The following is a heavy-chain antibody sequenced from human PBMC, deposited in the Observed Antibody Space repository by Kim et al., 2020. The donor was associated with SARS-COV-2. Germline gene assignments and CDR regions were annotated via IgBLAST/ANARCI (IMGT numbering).Heavy chain of an antibody. CDR3: VKAFGVAVYNGMDV. J-gene: IGHJ6*02. CDR2: ISSDGGST. CDR1: GFTFSSYA. Sequence: GGSLRLSCSASGFTFSSYAIHWVRQAPGKGLELVSTISSDGGSTYYADSVKGRFTISRDNSKHTLYLQMSSLRAEDTAVYYCVKAFGVAVYNGMDVWGQG. V-gene: IGHV3-64D*06. D-gene: IGHD3-10*01.